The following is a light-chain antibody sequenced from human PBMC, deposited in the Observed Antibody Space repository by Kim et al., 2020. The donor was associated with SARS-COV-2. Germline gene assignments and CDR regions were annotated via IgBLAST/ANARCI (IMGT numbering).Light chain of an antibody. V-gene: IGKV3-20*01. CDR3: QQYGNSPFT. CDR1: NKVRSKC. Sequence: SPGGGASLSCRASNKVRSKCLAWYQQKPGKAPRLLMYGASTRATGIPDRFIGSGSGTDFILTITRLEPEDLAVYYCQQYGNSPFTFGQGTKLEI. CDR2: GAS. J-gene: IGKJ2*01.